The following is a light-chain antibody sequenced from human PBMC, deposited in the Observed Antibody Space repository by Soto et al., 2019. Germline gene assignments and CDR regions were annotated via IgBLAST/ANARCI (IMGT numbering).Light chain of an antibody. CDR3: QQSFTIPYT. J-gene: IGKJ2*01. V-gene: IGKV1-39*01. CDR1: QSVRTY. Sequence: DIQMTQSPSSLSASVGDRVTITCRASQSVRTYLNWYQRKPGKAPKVLIYGASALQSGVPSRFSGSGSGTDFTLTVSSLQPEDFAPYYCQQSFTIPYTFGQGTKLEIK. CDR2: GAS.